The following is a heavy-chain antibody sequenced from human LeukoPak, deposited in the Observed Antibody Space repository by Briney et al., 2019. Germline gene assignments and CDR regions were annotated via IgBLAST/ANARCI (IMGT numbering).Heavy chain of an antibody. J-gene: IGHJ2*01. CDR3: ARHSRNWTTVTTGGNWYFDL. V-gene: IGHV4-59*08. Sequence: SETLSLTCTVSGGSISSYYWSWIRQPPGKGLEWIGYIYYSGSTNYNPSLKSRVTISVDTSKNQFSLKLSSVTAADTAVYYCARHSRNWTTVTTGGNWYFDLWGRGTLVTVSS. CDR2: IYYSGST. CDR1: GGSISSYY. D-gene: IGHD4-17*01.